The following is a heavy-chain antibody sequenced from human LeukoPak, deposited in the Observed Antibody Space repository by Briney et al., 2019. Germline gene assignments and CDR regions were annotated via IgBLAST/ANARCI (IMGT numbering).Heavy chain of an antibody. J-gene: IGHJ3*02. V-gene: IGHV4-30-2*01. CDR2: IYHSGST. Sequence: SETLSLTCAVSGGFISSGGYSWSWIRQPPGKGLEWIGYIYHSGSTYYNPSLKSRVTISVDRSKNQFSLKLSSVTAADTAVYYCARAGGYDSSFRSFDIWGQGTMVTVSS. D-gene: IGHD3-22*01. CDR1: GGFISSGGYS. CDR3: ARAGGYDSSFRSFDI.